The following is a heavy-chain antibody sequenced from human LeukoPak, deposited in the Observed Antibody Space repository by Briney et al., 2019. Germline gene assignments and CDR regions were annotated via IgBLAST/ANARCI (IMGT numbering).Heavy chain of an antibody. CDR3: ARAIVATINPFDY. CDR1: GFTFSSYS. CDR2: ISSSSSYI. V-gene: IGHV3-21*01. J-gene: IGHJ4*02. Sequence: GGSLRLSCAASGFTFSSYSMNWVRQAPGKGLEWVSSISSSSSYIYYADSVKGRFTISRDNAKNSLNLQMNSLRAEDTAVYYCARAIVATINPFDYWGQGTLVTVSS. D-gene: IGHD5-12*01.